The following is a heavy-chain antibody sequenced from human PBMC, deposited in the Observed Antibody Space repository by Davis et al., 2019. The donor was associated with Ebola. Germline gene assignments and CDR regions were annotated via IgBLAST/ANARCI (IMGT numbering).Heavy chain of an antibody. Sequence: PGGSLRLSCAASGFTFSSYAMHWVRQAPGKGLEWVAVISYDGSNKYYADSVKGRFTISRDNSKNTLYLQMNSLRAEDTAVYYCANHDYIWGSYAYFDYWGQGTLVTVSS. CDR2: ISYDGSNK. D-gene: IGHD3-16*01. CDR1: GFTFSSYA. V-gene: IGHV3-30-3*01. CDR3: ANHDYIWGSYAYFDY. J-gene: IGHJ4*02.